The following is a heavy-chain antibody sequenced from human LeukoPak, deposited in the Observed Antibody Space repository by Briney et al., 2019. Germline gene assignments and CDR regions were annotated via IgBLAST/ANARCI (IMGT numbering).Heavy chain of an antibody. CDR3: TTLGGATTLGYYYYYMDV. Sequence: GGSLRLSCAAAGFTFSNAWMSWVRQAPGKGLEWVGRIKSKTDGGTTDYAAPVKGRFTISRDDSKNTLYLQMNSLKTEDTAVYYCTTLGGATTLGYYYYYMDVWGKGTTVTVSS. V-gene: IGHV3-15*01. CDR1: GFTFSNAW. J-gene: IGHJ6*03. D-gene: IGHD1-26*01. CDR2: IKSKTDGGTT.